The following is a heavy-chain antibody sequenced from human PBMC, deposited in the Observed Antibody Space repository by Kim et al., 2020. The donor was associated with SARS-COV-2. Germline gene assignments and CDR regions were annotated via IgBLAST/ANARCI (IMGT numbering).Heavy chain of an antibody. V-gene: IGHV4-34*01. CDR2: INHSGST. CDR3: ARGGLTGYYWRVNWFDP. Sequence: SETLSLTCAVYGGSFSGYYWSWIRQPPGKGLEWIGEINHSGSTNYNPSLKSRVTISVDTSKNQFSLKLSSVTAADTAVYYCARGGLTGYYWRVNWFDPWGQGTLVTVSS. D-gene: IGHD3-9*01. CDR1: GGSFSGYY. J-gene: IGHJ5*02.